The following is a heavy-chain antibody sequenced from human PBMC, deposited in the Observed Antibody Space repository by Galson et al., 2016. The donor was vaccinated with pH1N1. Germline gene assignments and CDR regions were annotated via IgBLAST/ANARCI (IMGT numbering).Heavy chain of an antibody. Sequence: SLRLSCAASGFPFSSYAMHWVRQAPGKGLAWVAVVSYDGKNKYLADSVKGRFTISRDNSKNKVDLEMNSLGPDDTAVYYCARVFEEYFLYGMDVWGQGTTVTVSS. J-gene: IGHJ6*02. CDR2: VSYDGKNK. CDR1: GFPFSSYA. CDR3: ARVFEEYFLYGMDV. D-gene: IGHD2/OR15-2a*01. V-gene: IGHV3-30*04.